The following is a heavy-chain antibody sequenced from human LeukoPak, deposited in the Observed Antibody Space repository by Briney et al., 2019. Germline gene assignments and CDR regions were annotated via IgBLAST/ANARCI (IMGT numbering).Heavy chain of an antibody. D-gene: IGHD1-1*01. CDR1: GFTFSNDW. J-gene: IGHJ3*02. V-gene: IGHV3-7*01. CDR2: IKEDGSEK. CDR3: ATTRTLDI. Sequence: GGSLRLSCATSGFTFSNDWMSWVRQAPGKGLEWVANIKEDGSEKYYVGSVKGRFTISRDNAKNSLYLQMNSLRAEDTAVYYCATTRTLDIWGQGTMVTVSS.